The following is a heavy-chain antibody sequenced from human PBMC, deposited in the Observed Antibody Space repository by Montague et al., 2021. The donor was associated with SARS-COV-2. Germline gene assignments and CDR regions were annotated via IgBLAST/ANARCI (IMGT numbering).Heavy chain of an antibody. D-gene: IGHD1-26*01. J-gene: IGHJ4*02. V-gene: IGHV4-59*12. CDR2: IYQTGST. Sequence: SETRSLTCTVSGASITTAYRACTRLHPGNGRESDGEIYQTGSTKYKPSLKSRVSMSVDKSWNQFSLRLTSVTAADTAIYYRARKGSGRSDLAYWGQRTLVTVSS. CDR1: GASITTAY. CDR3: ARKGSGRSDLAY.